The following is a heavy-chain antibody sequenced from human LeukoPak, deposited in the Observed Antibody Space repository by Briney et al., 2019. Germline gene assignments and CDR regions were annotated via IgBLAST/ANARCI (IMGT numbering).Heavy chain of an antibody. CDR1: GFTFSTYA. CDR2: ISGSGGST. V-gene: IGHV3-23*01. Sequence: AGGSLRLSCAASGFTFSTYAMSWVRQAPGKGLEWVSAISGSGGSTFYADSMKGRFTISRHNSKNTLYLQMNSLRAEDTAVYYCAKVWWSVGRAIDDWGQGTLVPVSS. J-gene: IGHJ4*02. CDR3: AKVWWSVGRAIDD. D-gene: IGHD2-21*01.